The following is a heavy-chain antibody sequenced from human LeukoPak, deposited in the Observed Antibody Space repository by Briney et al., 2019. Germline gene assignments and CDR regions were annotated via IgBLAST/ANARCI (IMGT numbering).Heavy chain of an antibody. Sequence: EILSLTCAVYGGTFSGYYWSWIRQPPGKGLEWIGEINHSGSTNYNPSLKSRVTMSVDTSKNQFSLKLSSVTAADTAVYYCARGIGPSGHQYCSGGSCSNNWFDPWGQGTLVTVSS. D-gene: IGHD2-15*01. CDR2: INHSGST. J-gene: IGHJ5*02. CDR3: ARGIGPSGHQYCSGGSCSNNWFDP. V-gene: IGHV4-34*01. CDR1: GGTFSGYY.